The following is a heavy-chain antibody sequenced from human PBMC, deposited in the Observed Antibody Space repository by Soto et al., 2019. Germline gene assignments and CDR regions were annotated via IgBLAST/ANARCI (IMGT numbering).Heavy chain of an antibody. CDR1: DYIFTSYG. CDR2: ITAYNGNT. V-gene: IGHV1-18*01. D-gene: IGHD1-26*01. Sequence: QVQLVQSGPEVRKPGASVTVSCEASDYIFTSYGTTWVRQAPGQGLEWMGWITAYNGNTNYAQKFQDRITMTADTSTSTAYMELRSLRSDDTAVYYCARGGVGASALHFDYWGQGTLVTVSS. J-gene: IGHJ4*02. CDR3: ARGGVGASALHFDY.